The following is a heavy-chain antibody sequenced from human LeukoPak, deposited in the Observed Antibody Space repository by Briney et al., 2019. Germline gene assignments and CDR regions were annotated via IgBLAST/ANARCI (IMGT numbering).Heavy chain of an antibody. CDR3: STLWFGELFDAFDI. D-gene: IGHD3-10*01. V-gene: IGHV3-30*04. J-gene: IGHJ3*02. CDR1: GFTFSSYA. Sequence: GGSLRLSCAASGFTFSSYAMHWVRQAPGKGLEWVAVISYDGRNKYYADSVKGRFTISRDNSKNTLYLQMNSLRAEDTAVYYCSTLWFGELFDAFDIWGQGTMVTVSS. CDR2: ISYDGRNK.